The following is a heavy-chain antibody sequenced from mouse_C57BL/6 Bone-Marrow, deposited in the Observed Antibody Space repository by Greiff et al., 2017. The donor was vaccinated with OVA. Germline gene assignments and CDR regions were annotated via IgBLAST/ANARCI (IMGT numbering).Heavy chain of an antibody. CDR3: ASGRGNSAWFAY. CDR2: IWGVGST. Sequence: VKLMESGPGLVAPSQSLSITCTVSGFSFTSYGVDWVRQSPGKGLEWLGVIWGVGSTNYNSALKSRLSISKDNSKSQVFLKMNSLQTDDTAMYYWASGRGNSAWFAYWGQGTLVTVSA. V-gene: IGHV2-6*01. CDR1: GFSFTSYG. D-gene: IGHD2-1*01. J-gene: IGHJ3*01.